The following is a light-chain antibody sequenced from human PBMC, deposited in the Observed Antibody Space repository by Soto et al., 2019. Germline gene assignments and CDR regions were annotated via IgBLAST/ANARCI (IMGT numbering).Light chain of an antibody. J-gene: IGKJ4*01. CDR3: QQYDNPNLTVT. V-gene: IGKV1-33*01. CDR2: DPS. CDR1: QDISNY. Sequence: DIQMTQSPSSLSASVGDRVTITCQASQDISNYLNWYQQKPGKAPKLLIYDPSNLETGVPSRFSGSGSGTDFTFTISSLQPEDIATYYCQQYDNPNLTVTFGGGTKVEFK.